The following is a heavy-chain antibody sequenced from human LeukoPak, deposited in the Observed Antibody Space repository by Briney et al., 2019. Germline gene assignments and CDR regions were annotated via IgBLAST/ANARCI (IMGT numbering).Heavy chain of an antibody. CDR1: GGSISSYY. J-gene: IGHJ4*02. CDR2: IYCSGST. V-gene: IGHV4-59*01. Sequence: SETLSLTCTVSGGSISSYYWSWIRQPPGKGLEWIGYIYCSGSTNYNPSLKSRVTISVDTSKNQFSLKLSSVTAADTAVYYCAGEIAAAGMLDYWGQGTLVTVSS. D-gene: IGHD6-13*01. CDR3: AGEIAAAGMLDY.